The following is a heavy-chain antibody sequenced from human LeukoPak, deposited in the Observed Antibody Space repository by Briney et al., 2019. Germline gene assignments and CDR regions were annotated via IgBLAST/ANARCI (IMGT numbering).Heavy chain of an antibody. CDR2: IDSSGTI. V-gene: IGHV3-11*04. CDR3: ARALRFGNSSGPRGLRFDP. CDR1: GFTFSDYF. D-gene: IGHD6-19*01. Sequence: PGGSLRLSCAASGFTFSDYFMSWIRQGPGKGLEWVSHIDSSGTIYYADSVKGRATISRDNAKNSLYLQMNSLRAEDTAVYYCARALRFGNSSGPRGLRFDPWGQGTLVTVSS. J-gene: IGHJ5*02.